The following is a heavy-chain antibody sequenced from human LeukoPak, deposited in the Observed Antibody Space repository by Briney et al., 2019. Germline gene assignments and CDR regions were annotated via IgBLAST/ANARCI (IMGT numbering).Heavy chain of an antibody. CDR1: GFIFDDYG. D-gene: IGHD3-22*01. V-gene: IGHV3-9*01. CDR3: AKDMGSGDSSGYYDTCFDY. Sequence: GGSLRLSCEGSGFIFDDYGMHWVRQVPGKGLEWVSGINWNSVTIGYADSVKGRFTISRDNSKNTLYLQMNSLRAEDTAVYYCAKDMGSGDSSGYYDTCFDYWGQGTLVTVSS. CDR2: INWNSVTI. J-gene: IGHJ4*02.